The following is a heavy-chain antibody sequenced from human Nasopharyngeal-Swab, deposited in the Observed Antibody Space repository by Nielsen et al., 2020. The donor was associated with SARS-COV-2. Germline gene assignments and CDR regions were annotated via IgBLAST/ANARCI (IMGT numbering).Heavy chain of an antibody. D-gene: IGHD3-10*01. Sequence: ASVKVSCKASGYTFTSYGISWVRQAPGQGLEWMGWISAYNGNTNYAQKLQGRVTMTTDTSTSTAYMELRSLRSDDTAVYYCARVNSGWGYGSGSYYYFDYWGQGTLVTVSS. J-gene: IGHJ4*02. CDR3: ARVNSGWGYGSGSYYYFDY. V-gene: IGHV1-18*01. CDR1: GYTFTSYG. CDR2: ISAYNGNT.